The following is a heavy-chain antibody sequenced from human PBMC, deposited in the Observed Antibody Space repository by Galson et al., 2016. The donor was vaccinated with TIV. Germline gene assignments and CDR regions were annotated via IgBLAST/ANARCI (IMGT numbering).Heavy chain of an antibody. D-gene: IGHD3-22*01. Sequence: SVKVSCKASGVIFRNFAITWVRQAPGQGLEWMGRITPIFGTTKYAQKFQGRVTLTADDSTSTAYMELSFLRSEDTAIYYCARVRGDFYDSSGYYDSWGQGTLVSVSS. CDR3: ARVRGDFYDSSGYYDS. CDR2: ITPIFGTT. CDR1: GVIFRNFA. J-gene: IGHJ4*02. V-gene: IGHV1-69*13.